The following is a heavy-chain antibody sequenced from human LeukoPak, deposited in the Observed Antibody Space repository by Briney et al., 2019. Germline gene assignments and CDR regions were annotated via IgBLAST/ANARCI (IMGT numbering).Heavy chain of an antibody. J-gene: IGHJ6*02. CDR2: INHSGST. CDR3: ARGHSGLARSFVVVPTNYYGMDV. V-gene: IGHV4-30-4*01. CDR1: GGSISSGDYY. Sequence: SQTLSLTCTVSGGSISSGDYYWSWLRQPPGKGLEWIGEINHSGSTNYNPSLKSRVTISVDTSKNQFSLKLSSVTAADTAVYYCARGHSGLARSFVVVPTNYYGMDVWGQGTTVTVSS. D-gene: IGHD2-15*01.